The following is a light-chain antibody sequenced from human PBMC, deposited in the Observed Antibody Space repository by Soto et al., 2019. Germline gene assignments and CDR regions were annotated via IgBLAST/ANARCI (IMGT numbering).Light chain of an antibody. J-gene: IGLJ2*01. Sequence: QSALTQPASVSGSPGQSITISCTGTNSDVGGYDFVSWYQQHPGKAPKLMIYEVSNRPSGVSNRFSGSKSGNTASLTISGLQAEDEADYYCSSYTISTTLVFGGGTKVTVL. CDR3: SSYTISTTLV. CDR2: EVS. V-gene: IGLV2-14*01. CDR1: NSDVGGYDF.